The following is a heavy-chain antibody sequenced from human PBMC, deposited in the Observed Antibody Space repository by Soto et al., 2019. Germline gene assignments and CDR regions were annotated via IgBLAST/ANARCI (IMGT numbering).Heavy chain of an antibody. V-gene: IGHV3-30*18. CDR2: ISYDGSNK. CDR1: GFTFSSYG. D-gene: IGHD5-12*01. Sequence: SGGSLRLSCAASGFTFSSYGMHWVRQAPGKGLEWVAVISYDGSNKYYADSVKGRFTISRDNSKNTLYLQMNSLRAEDTAVYYCAKDYAPLVATHLFDYWGQGTLVTVSS. CDR3: AKDYAPLVATHLFDY. J-gene: IGHJ4*02.